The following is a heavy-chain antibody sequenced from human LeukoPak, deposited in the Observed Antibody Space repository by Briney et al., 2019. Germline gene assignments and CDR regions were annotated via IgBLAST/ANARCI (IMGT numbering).Heavy chain of an antibody. Sequence: GGSLRLSCAASGFTFSSYWMSWVRQAPGKGLGWVANIKQDGSEKYYVDSVKGRFTISRDNAKNSLYLQMNSLRAEDTAVYYCARDSSFGDYGRPWFDPWGQGTLVTVSS. J-gene: IGHJ5*02. CDR1: GFTFSSYW. CDR2: IKQDGSEK. CDR3: ARDSSFGDYGRPWFDP. V-gene: IGHV3-7*01. D-gene: IGHD4-17*01.